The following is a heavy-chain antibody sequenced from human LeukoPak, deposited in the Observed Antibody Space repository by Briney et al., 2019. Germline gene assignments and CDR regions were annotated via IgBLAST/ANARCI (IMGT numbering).Heavy chain of an antibody. CDR1: GFTFSSYA. Sequence: GGSLRLSCAASGFTFSSYAMSWVRQAPGKGLEWVSLLSGRGRHTNYADSVKGRFTISTDNSKNTLILQMNSLRAEDTAVYYCAKGIGSGWFGDFDYWGQGTLVTVSS. CDR2: LSGRGRHT. J-gene: IGHJ4*02. CDR3: AKGIGSGWFGDFDY. V-gene: IGHV3-23*01. D-gene: IGHD6-19*01.